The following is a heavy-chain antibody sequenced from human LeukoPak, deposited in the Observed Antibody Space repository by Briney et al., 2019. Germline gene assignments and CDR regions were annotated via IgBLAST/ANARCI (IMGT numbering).Heavy chain of an antibody. CDR2: IILIFGTA. CDR1: GGTFSSYD. D-gene: IGHD3-10*01. CDR3: ARGFYYGSGRYNWFDP. Sequence: SVKVSCKASGGTFSSYDISWVRQAPGQGLEWMGGIILIFGTANYAQKFQGRVTITADESTSTAYMELSSLRSEDTAVYYCARGFYYGSGRYNWFDPWGQGTLVTVSS. V-gene: IGHV1-69*01. J-gene: IGHJ5*02.